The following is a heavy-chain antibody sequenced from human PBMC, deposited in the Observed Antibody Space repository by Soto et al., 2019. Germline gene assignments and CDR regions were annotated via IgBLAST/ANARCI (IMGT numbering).Heavy chain of an antibody. D-gene: IGHD1-1*01. J-gene: IGHJ6*02. CDR3: ARVTPGNNLYYFSGMDV. CDR2: ISYEGSNT. Sequence: GGSLRLSCVASGFTFGTYAIHWVRQAPGKGLQWVALISYEGSNTYYADSVKGRFTVSRDNSKSTLYLQMNSLRPEDTGVYYCARVTPGNNLYYFSGMDVWGQGTSVTVSS. CDR1: GFTFGTYA. V-gene: IGHV3-30-3*01.